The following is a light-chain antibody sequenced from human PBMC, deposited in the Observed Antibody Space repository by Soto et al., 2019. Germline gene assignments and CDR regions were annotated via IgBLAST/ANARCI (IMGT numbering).Light chain of an antibody. J-gene: IGKJ3*01. CDR3: QQYNNWPPLT. CDR2: GAF. Sequence: EIGMTQSPATLSVSPGERATLSCRASQSVSSNLAWYQQKPGQAPRLLIYGAFTRATGAPARFSGSGSGTEFTLTISSLQSEDFAVYYCQQYNNWPPLTFGPGTKVDIK. CDR1: QSVSSN. V-gene: IGKV3-15*01.